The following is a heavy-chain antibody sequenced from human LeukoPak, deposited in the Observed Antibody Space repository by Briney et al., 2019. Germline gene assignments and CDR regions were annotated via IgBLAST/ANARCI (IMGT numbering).Heavy chain of an antibody. J-gene: IGHJ3*02. V-gene: IGHV3-30*18. Sequence: AGGSLRLSCAASGFTFSNYGMYWVRQAPGKGLEWVAFISYDGSNKYYADSVKGRFTISRDNSKSTLYLQMNSLRPEDTAVYFCAKDRAYSSFVDIWGQGTMVTVPS. D-gene: IGHD5-18*01. CDR1: GFTFSNYG. CDR3: AKDRAYSSFVDI. CDR2: ISYDGSNK.